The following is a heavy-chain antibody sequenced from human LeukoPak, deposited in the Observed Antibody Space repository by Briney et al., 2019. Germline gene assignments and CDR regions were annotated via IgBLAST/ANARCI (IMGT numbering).Heavy chain of an antibody. Sequence: ASVKVSFKASGYTFTSYAMHWVRQAPGQRLEWMGWINAGNGNTKYSQEFQGRVTITRDTSASTAYMELSSLRSEDMAVYYCARGGVGTYYYGSGSQYYMDVWGKGTTVTVSS. D-gene: IGHD3-10*01. CDR1: GYTFTSYA. CDR2: INAGNGNT. V-gene: IGHV1-3*03. J-gene: IGHJ6*03. CDR3: ARGGVGTYYYGSGSQYYMDV.